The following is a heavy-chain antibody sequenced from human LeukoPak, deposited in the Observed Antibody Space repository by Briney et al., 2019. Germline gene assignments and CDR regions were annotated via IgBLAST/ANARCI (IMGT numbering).Heavy chain of an antibody. Sequence: GGSLRLSCAAPGFTFSAYAMTWVRQTPGKGLEWVSAISVSGGNTYYADSVKGRFTISRDNSKSTLYLQMSSLRAEDTAVYYCPRSGSGYYPIWGQGTLVTVSS. CDR1: GFTFSAYA. J-gene: IGHJ4*02. CDR2: ISVSGGNT. D-gene: IGHD3-22*01. V-gene: IGHV3-23*01. CDR3: PRSGSGYYPI.